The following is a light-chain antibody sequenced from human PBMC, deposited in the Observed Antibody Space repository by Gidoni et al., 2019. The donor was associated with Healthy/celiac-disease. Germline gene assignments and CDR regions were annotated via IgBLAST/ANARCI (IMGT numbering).Light chain of an antibody. Sequence: EIVMTQSPATLSVSPGERATLSCRASQSVSSNLACYQQKPGQAPRLLIYGASTRATGIPARFSDSGSGTEFTLTISSLQSEDFAVYYCQQYNNWPPWTFGQGTKVEIK. CDR1: QSVSSN. CDR3: QQYNNWPPWT. V-gene: IGKV3-15*01. CDR2: GAS. J-gene: IGKJ1*01.